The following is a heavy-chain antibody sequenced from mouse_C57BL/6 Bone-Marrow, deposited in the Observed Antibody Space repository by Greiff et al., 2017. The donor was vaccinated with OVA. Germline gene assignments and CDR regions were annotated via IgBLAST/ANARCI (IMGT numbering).Heavy chain of an antibody. Sequence: EVMLVESGGGLVKPGGSLKLSCAASGFTFSDYGMHWVRQAPEKGLEWVAYISSGSSTIYYADTVKGRFTISRDNAKNTLFLQMTSLRSEDTAMYYCARKELPYAMDYWGQGTSVTVSS. CDR1: GFTFSDYG. CDR3: ARKELPYAMDY. J-gene: IGHJ4*01. V-gene: IGHV5-17*01. CDR2: ISSGSSTI.